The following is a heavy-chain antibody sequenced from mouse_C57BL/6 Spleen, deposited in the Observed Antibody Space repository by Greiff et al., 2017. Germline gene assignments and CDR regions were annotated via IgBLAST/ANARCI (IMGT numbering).Heavy chain of an antibody. V-gene: IGHV5-16*01. CDR1: GFTFSDYY. CDR2: INYDGSST. Sequence: EVQVVESEGGLVQPGSSMKLSCTASGFTFSDYYMAWVRQVPEKGLEWVANINYDGSSTYYLDSLKSRFIISRDNAKNILYLQMSSLKSEDTATYYCARDHYGYAMDYWGQGTSVTVSS. CDR3: ARDHYGYAMDY. J-gene: IGHJ4*01. D-gene: IGHD1-1*01.